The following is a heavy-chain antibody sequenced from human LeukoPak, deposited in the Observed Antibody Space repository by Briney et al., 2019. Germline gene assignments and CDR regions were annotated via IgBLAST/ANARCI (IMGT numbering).Heavy chain of an antibody. J-gene: IGHJ2*01. CDR1: GGSISSYY. CDR3: ARDIKTGVVVPAANWYFDL. V-gene: IGHV4-4*07. CDR2: IYTSGST. Sequence: PSETLSLTCTVSGGSISSYYWSWIRQPAGKGLEWIGRIYTSGSTNYNPSLKSRVTMSVDTSKNQFSLKLSSVTAADTAVHYCARDIKTGVVVPAANWYFDLWGRGTLVTVSS. D-gene: IGHD2-2*01.